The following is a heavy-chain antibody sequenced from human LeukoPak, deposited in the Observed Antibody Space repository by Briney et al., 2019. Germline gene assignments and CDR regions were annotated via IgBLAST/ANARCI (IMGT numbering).Heavy chain of an antibody. V-gene: IGHV3-23*01. D-gene: IGHD2-21*02. CDR1: GFTFSSYA. Sequence: GGSLRLSCAASGFTFSSYAMSWVRQAPGKGLEWVSGISGRGDSTYYADSVKARFTISRDNSKNTLYLQMNSLTAEDTAVYYCARDDYYFDYWGQGTLVTVSS. J-gene: IGHJ4*02. CDR2: ISGRGDST. CDR3: ARDDYYFDY.